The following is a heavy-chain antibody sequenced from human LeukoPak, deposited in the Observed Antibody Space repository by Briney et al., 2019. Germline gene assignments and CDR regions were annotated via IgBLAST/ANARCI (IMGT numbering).Heavy chain of an antibody. V-gene: IGHV1-18*01. D-gene: IGHD2-2*01. J-gene: IGHJ5*02. CDR2: ISAYNGNT. Sequence: ASVKVSCKASGYTFTSYGISWVRQAPGQGLEWMGWISAYNGNTNYAQKLQGRVTMTTGTSTSTAYMELRSLRSDDTAVYYCARDGDTVVVPAASNWFDPWGQGTLVTVSS. CDR3: ARDGDTVVVPAASNWFDP. CDR1: GYTFTSYG.